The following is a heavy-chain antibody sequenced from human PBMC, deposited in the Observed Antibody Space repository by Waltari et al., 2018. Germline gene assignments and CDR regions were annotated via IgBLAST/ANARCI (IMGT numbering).Heavy chain of an antibody. CDR3: ARGVAAGISGAFDI. D-gene: IGHD6-13*01. Sequence: QVQLVQSGAEVKKPGSSVKVSCKASGGTFSSYAISWGRQAPGQGLEWMGGIIPIFGTSNYAQKFQGRVTITADESTSTAYMELSSLRSEDTAVYYCARGVAAGISGAFDIWGQGTMVTVSS. V-gene: IGHV1-69*01. CDR2: IIPIFGTS. CDR1: GGTFSSYA. J-gene: IGHJ3*02.